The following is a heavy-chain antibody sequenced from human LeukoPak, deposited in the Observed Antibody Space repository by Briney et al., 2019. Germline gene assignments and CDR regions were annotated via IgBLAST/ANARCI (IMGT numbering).Heavy chain of an antibody. V-gene: IGHV3-23*01. J-gene: IGHJ4*02. CDR2: ISGSGGST. D-gene: IGHD1-1*01. CDR3: AKAAIGQYRTYYFDH. Sequence: GGSLRLSCEVSGFSFSNFAMSWVRQAAGKGLEWVSAISGSGGSTYYAGSVQGRFTISRDNSKNTLYLQMNSLRAEDTPVYYCAKAAIGQYRTYYFDHWGQGTLVPVSS. CDR1: GFSFSNFA.